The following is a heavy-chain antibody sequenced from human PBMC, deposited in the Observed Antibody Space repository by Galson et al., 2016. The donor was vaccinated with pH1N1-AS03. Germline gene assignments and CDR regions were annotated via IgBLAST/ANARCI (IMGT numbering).Heavy chain of an antibody. CDR2: FNPIFGTT. D-gene: IGHD1-7*01. J-gene: IGHJ3*01. CDR1: GGTFDNHP. V-gene: IGHV1-69*05. CDR3: ARNSDSLGAFDV. Sequence: SVKVSCKASGGTFDNHPINWVRQAPGQGLEWMGGFNPIFGTTNYAPKYQGRVTFTTDDSTTTAYMELSNLRSEDTAVYYCARNSDSLGAFDVWGQGTLLSVSS.